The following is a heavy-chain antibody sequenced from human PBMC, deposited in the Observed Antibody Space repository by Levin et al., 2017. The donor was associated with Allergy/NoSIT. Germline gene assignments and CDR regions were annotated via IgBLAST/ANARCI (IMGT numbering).Heavy chain of an antibody. CDR1: GGTFSSYA. D-gene: IGHD3-22*01. Sequence: SVKVSCKASGGTFSSYAISWVRQAPGQGLEWMGGIIPIFGTANYAQKFQGRVTITADESTSTAYMELSSLRSEDTAVYYCARSGGIEYYDSSGYYWSYYGMDVWGQGTTVTVSS. CDR3: ARSGGIEYYDSSGYYWSYYGMDV. J-gene: IGHJ6*02. V-gene: IGHV1-69*13. CDR2: IIPIFGTA.